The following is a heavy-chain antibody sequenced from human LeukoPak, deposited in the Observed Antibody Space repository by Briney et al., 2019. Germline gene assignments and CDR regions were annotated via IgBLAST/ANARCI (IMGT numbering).Heavy chain of an antibody. Sequence: GGSLRLSCAASGFTFSSYGMHWVRQAPGKGLEWVAVISYDGSNKYYADSVKGRFTISRDNSKNTLYLQMNSLRAEDTAVYYCAKDVEWELPFSYYYGMDVWGQGTTVTVSS. CDR1: GFTFSSYG. CDR2: ISYDGSNK. D-gene: IGHD1-26*01. CDR3: AKDVEWELPFSYYYGMDV. V-gene: IGHV3-30*18. J-gene: IGHJ6*02.